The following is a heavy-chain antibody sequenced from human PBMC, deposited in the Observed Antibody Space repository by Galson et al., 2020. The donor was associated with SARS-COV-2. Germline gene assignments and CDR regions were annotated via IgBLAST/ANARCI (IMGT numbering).Heavy chain of an antibody. V-gene: IGHV5-51*01. CDR2: IYRGDSNT. J-gene: IGHJ4*02. CDR1: GYSFSSFW. Sequence: GESLKISCKGSGYSFSSFWIAWVRQTPGKGLEWMGNIYRGDSNTIYSPSFQGQVTISADESIRTAYLQWSSLKASDTAMYYCARLGGYYDGSAYYEFDNWGQGTLVTVSS. D-gene: IGHD3-22*01. CDR3: ARLGGYYDGSAYYEFDN.